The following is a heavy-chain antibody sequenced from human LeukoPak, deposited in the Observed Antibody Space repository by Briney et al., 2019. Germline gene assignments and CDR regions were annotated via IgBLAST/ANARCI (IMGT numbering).Heavy chain of an antibody. CDR3: ARDKGPSTVTTDGFDY. D-gene: IGHD4-17*01. CDR1: GYSISSGYY. J-gene: IGHJ4*02. CDR2: IYHSGST. Sequence: SETLSLTCTVSGYSISSGYYWGWIRQPPGKGLEWIRSIYHSGSTYYNPSLKSRVTISVDTSKNQFSLKLSSVTAADTAVYYCARDKGPSTVTTDGFDYWGQGTLVTVSS. V-gene: IGHV4-38-2*02.